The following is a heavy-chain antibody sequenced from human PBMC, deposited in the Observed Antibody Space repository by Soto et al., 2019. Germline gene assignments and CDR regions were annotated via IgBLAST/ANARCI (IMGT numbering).Heavy chain of an antibody. D-gene: IGHD2-21*01. Sequence: QVQLVQSGAEVKKPGSSVKVSCKASGGTFSSYAVSWVRQAPGQGLEWMGGIIPIFGTPNYAQKFQGRVTITADESTSTAYMERRSLRSEDTAVFYCARGPSQYCSGSDCYSRQNYWGQGTLVTVSS. V-gene: IGHV1-69*12. J-gene: IGHJ4*02. CDR1: GGTFSSYA. CDR3: ARGPSQYCSGSDCYSRQNY. CDR2: IIPIFGTP.